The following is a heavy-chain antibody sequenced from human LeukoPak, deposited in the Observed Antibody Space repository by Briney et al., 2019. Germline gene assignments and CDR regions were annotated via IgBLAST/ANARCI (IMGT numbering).Heavy chain of an antibody. Sequence: GGSLRLSCAPSGVTFSNTWMNWVRPAPGKGLEWVCRIKSKTDGGTTDYAAPVKGRFTISRDDSKNTLYLQMNSLKTEDTAVYYCTTSAMGFDYWGQGTLVTVSS. CDR3: TTSAMGFDY. CDR1: GVTFSNTW. J-gene: IGHJ4*02. CDR2: IKSKTDGGTT. V-gene: IGHV3-15*01. D-gene: IGHD1-26*01.